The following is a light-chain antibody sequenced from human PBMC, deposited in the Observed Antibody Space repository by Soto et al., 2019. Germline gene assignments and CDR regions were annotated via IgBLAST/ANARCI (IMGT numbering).Light chain of an antibody. Sequence: ESVLTLSPGTLSLSSGERATLSCRASQSVSNNYLAWYQQKPGQAPRRLIYGASTRATGIPDRFSGSGSGTDFTLTIGRLEPEDFAVYYCQQYGSSPTFGEGTRLEI. V-gene: IGKV3-20*01. J-gene: IGKJ5*01. CDR2: GAS. CDR3: QQYGSSPT. CDR1: QSVSNNY.